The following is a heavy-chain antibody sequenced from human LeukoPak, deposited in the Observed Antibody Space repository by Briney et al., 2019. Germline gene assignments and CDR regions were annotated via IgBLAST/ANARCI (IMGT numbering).Heavy chain of an antibody. Sequence: ASVKVSCKVSGYTLTELSMHWVRQAPGKGLEWMGGFDPEDGETIYAQKFQGRVTMTEDTSTDTAYMELSSLRSEDTAVYYCATDTRGGYIFSDVDTAMVTGYWGQGTLVTVPS. D-gene: IGHD5-18*01. V-gene: IGHV1-24*01. CDR1: GYTLTELS. CDR3: ATDTRGGYIFSDVDTAMVTGY. CDR2: FDPEDGET. J-gene: IGHJ4*02.